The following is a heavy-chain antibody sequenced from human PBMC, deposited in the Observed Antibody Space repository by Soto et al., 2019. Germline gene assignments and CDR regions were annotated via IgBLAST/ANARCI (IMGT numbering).Heavy chain of an antibody. CDR1: GGSISSYY. CDR2: IYYSGST. Sequence: QVQLQESGPGLVKPSETLSLTCTVSGGSISSYYWSWIRQPPGKGLEWIGYIYYSGSTNYNPSLKSRVTISVDTSKNQFTLKLSSVTAADTAVYYCARGVSYYDFWSGYYIFYGMDVWGQGTTVTVSS. V-gene: IGHV4-59*01. CDR3: ARGVSYYDFWSGYYIFYGMDV. D-gene: IGHD3-3*01. J-gene: IGHJ6*02.